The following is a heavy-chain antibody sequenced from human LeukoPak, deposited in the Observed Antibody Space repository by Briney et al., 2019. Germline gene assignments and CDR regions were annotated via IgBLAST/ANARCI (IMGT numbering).Heavy chain of an antibody. D-gene: IGHD4-23*01. CDR2: IWYDGSNK. J-gene: IGHJ4*02. V-gene: IGHV3-33*06. CDR3: AKPGTVVTAPFDY. Sequence: GRSLRLSCAASGFTFSSYGMHWVRQAPGKGLEWVAVIWYDGSNKYYADSVKGRFTISRDNSKNTLYLQMNSLRAEDTAVYYCAKPGTVVTAPFDYWGQGTLVTVSS. CDR1: GFTFSSYG.